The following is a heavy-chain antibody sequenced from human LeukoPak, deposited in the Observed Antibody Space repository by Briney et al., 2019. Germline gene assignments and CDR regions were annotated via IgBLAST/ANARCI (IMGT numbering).Heavy chain of an antibody. CDR3: ARDCRDGYNCGDY. CDR1: GFTFSDYY. V-gene: IGHV3-11*01. CDR2: ISSSGSSI. J-gene: IGHJ4*02. D-gene: IGHD5-24*01. Sequence: PGGSLRLSCAASGFTFSDYYMTWIRQAPGKGLEWVSYISSSGSSIYYADSVKGRFTISRDNAKKSLYMQMNSLRAEDTAVYYCARDCRDGYNCGDYWDQGTLVTVSS.